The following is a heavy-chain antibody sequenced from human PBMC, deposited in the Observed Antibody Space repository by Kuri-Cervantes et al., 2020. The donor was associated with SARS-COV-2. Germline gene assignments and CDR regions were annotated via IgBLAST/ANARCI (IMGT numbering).Heavy chain of an antibody. CDR3: ASNGGQPGGDHNELDY. V-gene: IGHV1-2*02. CDR2: INPNSGGT. CDR1: GYTFTGYY. Sequence: ASVKVSCKASGYTFTGYYMHWVRQAPGQGLEWMGWINPNSGGTNYAQKFQGRVTMTRDTSISTAYMELSRLRSDDTAVYYCASNGGQPGGDHNELDYWGQGTLVTVSS. J-gene: IGHJ4*02. D-gene: IGHD2-21*02.